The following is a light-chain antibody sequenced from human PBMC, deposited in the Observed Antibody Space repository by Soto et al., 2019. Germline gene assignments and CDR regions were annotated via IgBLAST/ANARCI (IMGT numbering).Light chain of an antibody. Sequence: QSALTQPASVSGSPGQSITISCTGTSSDDGGYNYVCWYQQHPGKAPKLIIYGVTNRPSGVSNHFSGSKSGNTASLSISGLQAEDEADYYCSSYTSSGTVVFGGGTKLTVL. V-gene: IGLV2-14*03. J-gene: IGLJ3*02. CDR1: SSDDGGYNY. CDR2: GVT. CDR3: SSYTSSGTVV.